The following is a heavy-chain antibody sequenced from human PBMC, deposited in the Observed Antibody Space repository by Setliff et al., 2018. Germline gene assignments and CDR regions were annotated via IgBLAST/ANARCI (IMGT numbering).Heavy chain of an antibody. CDR1: GYRFSSHW. J-gene: IGHJ6*02. CDR3: ARVTPDYYYYYGMDV. Sequence: PGASLKISCKGSGYRFSSHWIGWVRQMPGKGLEWMGTIYPGDSDTRYSPSFQGQVTISADKSISTAYLQWSSLKASDTAMYYCARVTPDYYYYYGMDVWGQGTTVTVSS. V-gene: IGHV5-51*01. D-gene: IGHD5-18*01. CDR2: IYPGDSDT.